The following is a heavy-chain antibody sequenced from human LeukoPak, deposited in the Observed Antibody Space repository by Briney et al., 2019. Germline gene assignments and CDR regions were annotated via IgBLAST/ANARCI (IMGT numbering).Heavy chain of an antibody. D-gene: IGHD4-17*01. J-gene: IGHJ4*02. CDR2: ISWNSGSI. V-gene: IGHV3-9*01. Sequence: PGGSLRLSCATSGFTFDDYAMHWVRQAPGKGLEWVSGISWNSGSIGYADSVKGRFTISRDNAKNSLYLQMNSLRAEDTALYYCAKEVRRGDYPYYFDYWGQGTLVTVSS. CDR1: GFTFDDYA. CDR3: AKEVRRGDYPYYFDY.